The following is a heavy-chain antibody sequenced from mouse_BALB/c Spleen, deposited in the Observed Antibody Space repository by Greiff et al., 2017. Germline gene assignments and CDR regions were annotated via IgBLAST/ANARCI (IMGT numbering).Heavy chain of an antibody. CDR3: ARADYDYDGYYAMDY. CDR2: ISSGGSYT. J-gene: IGHJ4*01. CDR1: GFTFSSYA. Sequence: DVMLVESGGGLVKPGGSLKLSCAASGFTFSSYAMSWVRQSPEKRLEWVAEISSGGSYTYYPDTVTGRFTISRDNAKNTLYLEMSSLRSEDTAMYYCARADYDYDGYYAMDYWGQGTSVTVSS. V-gene: IGHV5-9-4*01. D-gene: IGHD2-4*01.